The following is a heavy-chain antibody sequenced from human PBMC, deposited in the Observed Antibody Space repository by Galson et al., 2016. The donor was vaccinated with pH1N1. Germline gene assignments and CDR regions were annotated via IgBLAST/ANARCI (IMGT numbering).Heavy chain of an antibody. CDR2: INTDGTRT. CDR1: GFTFSNYW. J-gene: IGHJ4*02. D-gene: IGHD1-26*01. Sequence: SLRLSCAASGFTFSNYWINWVRQVPGKGLVWVSRINTDGTRTTYADSVKGRFVISRDNAKNTLYLQMYSLRAEDTAVYFCAREPYYPYYLDYWGQGTLVTVSS. V-gene: IGHV3-74*03. CDR3: AREPYYPYYLDY.